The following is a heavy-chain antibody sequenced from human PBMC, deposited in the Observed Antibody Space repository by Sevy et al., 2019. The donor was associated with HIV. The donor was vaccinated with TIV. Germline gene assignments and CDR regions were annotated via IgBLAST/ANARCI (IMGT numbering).Heavy chain of an antibody. CDR3: ATSRSGYFDSSGYYIY. J-gene: IGHJ4*02. V-gene: IGHV5-51*01. CDR1: RYSFTSHW. D-gene: IGHD3-22*01. Sequence: GESLKISCKGSRYSFTSHWIGWVRHMPGKGLEWMGIIFPDDSETRYSPSFQGQVTFSADKSINTAYLQWGSLKASDTAMYYCATSRSGYFDSSGYYIYWGQGTLVTVSS. CDR2: IFPDDSET.